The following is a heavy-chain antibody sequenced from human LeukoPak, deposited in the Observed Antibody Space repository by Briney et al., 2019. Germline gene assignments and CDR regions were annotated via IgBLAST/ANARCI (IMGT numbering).Heavy chain of an antibody. CDR2: ISSNGGST. J-gene: IGHJ3*02. V-gene: IGHV3-64*01. Sequence: GGSLRLSCAASGFTFSSYAMHWVRQAPGKGLEYVSAISSNGGSTYYANSVKGRFTISRDNSKNTLYLQMGSLRAEDMAVYYCASAIYCSGGSCYSYDAFDIWGQGTMVTVSS. CDR1: GFTFSSYA. D-gene: IGHD2-15*01. CDR3: ASAIYCSGGSCYSYDAFDI.